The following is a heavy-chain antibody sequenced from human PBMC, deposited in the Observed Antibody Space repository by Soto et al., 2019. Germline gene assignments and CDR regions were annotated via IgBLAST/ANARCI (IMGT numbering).Heavy chain of an antibody. J-gene: IGHJ6*02. CDR3: ATEIPGIAAAGAYYCYVMYF. Sequence: SVKVSCKASGGTFSSYAICWVRQAPGQGLEWMGGIIPIFGTANYAQKFQGRVTITADESTSTAYMELSSLRSEDTAVYYCATEIPGIAAAGAYYCYVMYFRGQGSTVTVSS. CDR2: IIPIFGTA. D-gene: IGHD6-13*01. V-gene: IGHV1-69*13. CDR1: GGTFSSYA.